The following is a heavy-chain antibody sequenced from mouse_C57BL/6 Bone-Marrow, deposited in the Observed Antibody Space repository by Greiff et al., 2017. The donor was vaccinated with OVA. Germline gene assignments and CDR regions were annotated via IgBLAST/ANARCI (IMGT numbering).Heavy chain of an antibody. CDR1: GFTFSSYG. D-gene: IGHD1-1*01. J-gene: IGHJ3*01. V-gene: IGHV5-6*01. CDR2: ISSGGSYT. CDR3: ARPITTRAWFAY. Sequence: EVQVVESGGDLVKPGGSLKLSCAASGFTFSSYGMSWVRQTPDKRLEWVATISSGGSYTSYPDSVKGRFTISRDNAKNPLYLQMSSLKSEDTAMYYCARPITTRAWFAYWGQGTLVTVSA.